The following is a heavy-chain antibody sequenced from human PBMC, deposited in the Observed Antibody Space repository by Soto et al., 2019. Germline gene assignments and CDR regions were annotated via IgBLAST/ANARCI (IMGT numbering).Heavy chain of an antibody. CDR2: IILPFGTA. V-gene: IGHV1-69*13. CDR3: AKVPFLHLTGYSRWFDP. CDR1: GGTFSNYA. J-gene: IGHJ5*02. Sequence: GASVKVSCKASGGTFSNYAISWVRQAPGQGLEWMGGIILPFGTANYTQKFRGRVTITADESMTTAYMELSGLRSEDTAVYYCAKVPFLHLTGYSRWFDPWGQGTLVTVSS. D-gene: IGHD3-9*01.